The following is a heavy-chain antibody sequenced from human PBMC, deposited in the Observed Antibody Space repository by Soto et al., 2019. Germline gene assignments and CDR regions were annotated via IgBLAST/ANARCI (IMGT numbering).Heavy chain of an antibody. J-gene: IGHJ4*02. CDR1: GGSISNYY. Sequence: SETLSLTCTVSGGSISNYYWSWIRQPAGKGLEWIGRIYTSGNTNYNPSLKSRVAMSVDTSKNQFSVKLSSVTAADTAVYYCVREGGYSLYYFDYWGQGALVTVSS. CDR3: VREGGYSLYYFDY. CDR2: IYTSGNT. D-gene: IGHD4-4*01. V-gene: IGHV4-4*07.